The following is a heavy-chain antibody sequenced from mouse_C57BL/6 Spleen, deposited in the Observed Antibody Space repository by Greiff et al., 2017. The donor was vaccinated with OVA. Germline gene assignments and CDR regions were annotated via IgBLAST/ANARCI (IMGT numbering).Heavy chain of an antibody. D-gene: IGHD1-1*01. Sequence: EVQLQQSGPGLVKPSQSLSLTCSVTGYSITSGYYWNWIRQFPGNKLEWMGYISYDGSNNYNPSLKNRISITRDTSKNQFFLKLNSVTTEDTATYYCARWGSHWYFDVWGTGTTVTVSS. CDR3: ARWGSHWYFDV. CDR2: ISYDGSN. J-gene: IGHJ1*03. V-gene: IGHV3-6*01. CDR1: GYSITSGYY.